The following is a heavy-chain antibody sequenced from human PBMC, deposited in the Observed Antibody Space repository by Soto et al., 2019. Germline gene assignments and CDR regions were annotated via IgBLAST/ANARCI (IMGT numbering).Heavy chain of an antibody. CDR3: ARGHGVDTTMCWFDP. CDR2: IYYDGSNK. CDR1: GFTFSSYG. J-gene: IGHJ5*02. Sequence: QVQLVESGGGVVQPGRSLRLSCAASGFTFSSYGIHWVRQAPGKGLEWVAVIYYDGSNKYYADSVKGRFTISRDNAKNTLYLPMTSLRADDTAVYYCARGHGVDTTMCWFDPWGQGTLVTVSS. V-gene: IGHV3-33*01. D-gene: IGHD5-18*01.